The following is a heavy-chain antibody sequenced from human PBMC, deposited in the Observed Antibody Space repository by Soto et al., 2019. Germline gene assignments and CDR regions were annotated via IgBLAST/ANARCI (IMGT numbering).Heavy chain of an antibody. CDR3: ARNKGMSFDI. CDR1: GGSISSGGYY. V-gene: IGHV4-31*03. D-gene: IGHD3-10*01. CDR2: IYYSGST. Sequence: QVQLQESGPGLVKPSQTLSLTCTVSGGSISSGGYYWSWIRQHPVKVLEWIGYIYYSGSTYYNPSLESRVTRSIDTSKNQFSLKLSSVTAADTAVYYCARNKGMSFDIWGQGTMVTVSS. J-gene: IGHJ3*02.